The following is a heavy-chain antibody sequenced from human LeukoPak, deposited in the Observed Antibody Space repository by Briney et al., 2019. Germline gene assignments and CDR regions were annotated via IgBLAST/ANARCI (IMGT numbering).Heavy chain of an antibody. D-gene: IGHD3-22*01. Sequence: PSETLSLTCAVYGGSFRGYYWSWIRQPPGKGLEWIGEINQGGNIKHNPSLKSRAAISVDTSENQFSLRLSSVTAADTAVYYCTTGPDYYNSSSYYSRYWGQGTLVTVSS. V-gene: IGHV4-34*04. J-gene: IGHJ4*02. CDR1: GGSFRGYY. CDR3: TTGPDYYNSSSYYSRY. CDR2: INQGGNI.